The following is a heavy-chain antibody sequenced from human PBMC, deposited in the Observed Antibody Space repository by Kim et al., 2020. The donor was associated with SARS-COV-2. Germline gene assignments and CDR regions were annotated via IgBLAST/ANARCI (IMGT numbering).Heavy chain of an antibody. CDR3: ARDNIVVVPAAMYREGGYFDY. J-gene: IGHJ4*02. V-gene: IGHV4-31*03. Sequence: SETLSLTCTVSGGSISSGGYYWSWIRQHPGKGLEWIGYIYYSGSTYYNPSLKSRVTISVDTSKNQFSLKLSSVTAADTAVYYYARDNIVVVPAAMYREGGYFDYWGQGTLDTVSS. D-gene: IGHD2-2*01. CDR2: IYYSGST. CDR1: GGSISSGGYY.